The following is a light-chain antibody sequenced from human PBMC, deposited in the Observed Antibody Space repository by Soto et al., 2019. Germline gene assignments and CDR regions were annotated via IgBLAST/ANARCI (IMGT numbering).Light chain of an antibody. J-gene: IGLJ1*01. CDR2: AVS. CDR3: CSYSRSDSYV. V-gene: IGLV2-14*01. CDR1: SSDVGAYNY. Sequence: QSVLTQPASVSGSPGQSVTLSCTGTSSDVGAYNYVSWYQEHPGKAPKLMIYAVSSRPSGVSARFSGSKSDNTASLTISGLQAEDEADYYCCSYSRSDSYVFGTGTKLTVL.